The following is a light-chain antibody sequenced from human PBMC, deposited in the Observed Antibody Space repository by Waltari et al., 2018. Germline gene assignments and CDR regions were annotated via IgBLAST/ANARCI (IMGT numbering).Light chain of an antibody. CDR1: SGDAVVFTL. J-gene: IGLJ3*02. CDR2: HVD. CDR3: CSYAGNKWL. Sequence: QSALTQPASVSGSPGQSIPLSCSGSSGDAVVFTLVPWYQQHPGKAPQLIIYHVDDRPSGVSYRFSASKSGHTASLTISGLQPEDEADYYCCSYAGNKWLFGGGTKVTVL. V-gene: IGLV2-23*02.